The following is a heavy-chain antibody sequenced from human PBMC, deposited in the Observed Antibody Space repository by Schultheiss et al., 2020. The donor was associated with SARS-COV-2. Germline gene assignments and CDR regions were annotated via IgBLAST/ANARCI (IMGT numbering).Heavy chain of an antibody. CDR2: ISSESATI. J-gene: IGHJ4*02. D-gene: IGHD7-27*01. Sequence: GGSLRLSCAASGFTFSSYAMSWVRQAPEKGLEWLSYISSESATIFYTDSVKGRFTISRDNAKNSLYLHMNGLRDEDTAVYYCVRESITGDRDFDCWGQGTLVTVSS. CDR3: VRESITGDRDFDC. CDR1: GFTFSSYA. V-gene: IGHV3-48*02.